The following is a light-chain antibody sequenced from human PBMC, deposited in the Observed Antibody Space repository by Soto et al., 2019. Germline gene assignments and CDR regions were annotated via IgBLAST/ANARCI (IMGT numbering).Light chain of an antibody. CDR1: SSDIGGHNY. CDR2: EVS. Sequence: QSALTQPASVSGSPGQSITVSCTGTSSDIGGHNYVSWYQQHPGKVPELIIYEVSNRPSGVSNRFSGSKSGNTASLTVSGLQAEDEADYYCSSYTTTSTVVFGGGTKLTVL. V-gene: IGLV2-14*01. J-gene: IGLJ2*01. CDR3: SSYTTTSTVV.